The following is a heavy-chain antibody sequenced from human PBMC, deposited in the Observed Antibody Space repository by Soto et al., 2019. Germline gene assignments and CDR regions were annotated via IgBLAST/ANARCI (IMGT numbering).Heavy chain of an antibody. CDR2: IYYSGST. CDR1: GGSVSSGIYY. D-gene: IGHD4-17*01. J-gene: IGHJ6*02. CDR3: ARDWGPRLRRIQNYYGMDV. V-gene: IGHV4-61*01. Sequence: PSETLSLTCTVSGGSVSSGIYYWSWIRQPPGKGLEWIGYIYYSGSTNYNPSLKSRVTISVDTSKNQFSLKLSSVTAADTAVYYCARDWGPRLRRIQNYYGMDVWGQGTTVTVSS.